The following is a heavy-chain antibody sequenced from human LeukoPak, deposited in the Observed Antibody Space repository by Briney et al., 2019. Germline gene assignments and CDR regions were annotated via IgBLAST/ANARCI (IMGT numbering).Heavy chain of an antibody. CDR3: ARGYSGYDDY. CDR1: GGSISSGGYY. Sequence: PSETLSLTCTVSGGSISSGGYYWSWIRQHPGKGLEWIGYIYYSGSAYYNPSLKSRVTISVDTSKNQFSLKLSSVTAADTAVYYCARGYSGYDDYWGQGTLVTVSS. D-gene: IGHD5-12*01. J-gene: IGHJ4*02. V-gene: IGHV4-31*03. CDR2: IYYSGSA.